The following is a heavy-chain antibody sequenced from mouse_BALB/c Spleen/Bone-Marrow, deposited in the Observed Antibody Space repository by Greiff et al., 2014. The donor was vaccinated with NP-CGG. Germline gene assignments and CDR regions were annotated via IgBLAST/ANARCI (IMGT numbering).Heavy chain of an antibody. Sequence: QVQLQQPGAELAKPGASVKMSCKASGYTLTNYWMHWVKQRPGQGLEWIGYINPSTGYTEYNQKFKDKATLTADKSSSTAYMQLSSLTSEDSAVYYCARIYYYGRDYWGQGTTLTVSS. CDR3: ARIYYYGRDY. V-gene: IGHV1-7*01. D-gene: IGHD1-1*01. CDR2: INPSTGYT. J-gene: IGHJ2*01. CDR1: GYTLTNYW.